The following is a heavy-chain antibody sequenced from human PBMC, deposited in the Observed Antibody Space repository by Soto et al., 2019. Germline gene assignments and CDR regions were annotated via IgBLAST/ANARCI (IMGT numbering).Heavy chain of an antibody. Sequence: SGGSLRLSCTASGFTFGDYAMSWFRQAPGKGLEWVGFIRSKAYGGTTEYAASVKGRFTISRDDSKSIAYLQMNSLKTEDTAVYYCTKNYYDSSGYDNWFDPWGQGTLVTVSS. D-gene: IGHD3-22*01. CDR1: GFTFGDYA. J-gene: IGHJ5*02. V-gene: IGHV3-49*03. CDR3: TKNYYDSSGYDNWFDP. CDR2: IRSKAYGGTT.